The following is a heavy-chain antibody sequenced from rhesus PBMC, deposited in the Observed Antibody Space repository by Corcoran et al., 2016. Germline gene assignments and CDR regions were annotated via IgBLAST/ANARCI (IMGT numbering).Heavy chain of an antibody. CDR2: IYGSSGGT. CDR3: ASYYSGSLGFDY. V-gene: IGHV4-160*01. D-gene: IGHD3-16*01. J-gene: IGHJ4*01. CDR1: GGSINSNY. Sequence: QVQLQESGPGLVKPSETLSLTCAVSGGSINSNYWSWIRQPPGKGLEWIGYIYGSSGGTYYNPSLKSRVTISTDTSKNQFSLKLSSVTAADTAVYYCASYYSGSLGFDYWGQGVLVTVSS.